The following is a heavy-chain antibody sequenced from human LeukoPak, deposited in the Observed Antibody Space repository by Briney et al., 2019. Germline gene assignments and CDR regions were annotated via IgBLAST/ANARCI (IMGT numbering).Heavy chain of an antibody. J-gene: IGHJ4*02. CDR3: ARGRGGSGYDKTDY. CDR2: INHSGST. CDR1: GGSFSGYY. D-gene: IGHD5-12*01. V-gene: IGHV4-34*01. Sequence: PSETLSLTCAVYGGSFSGYYWSWIRQPPGKGLEWIGEINHSGSTNYNPSLKSRVTISVDTSKNQFSLKLSSVTAADTAVYYCARGRGGSGYDKTDYWGQGTLVTVSS.